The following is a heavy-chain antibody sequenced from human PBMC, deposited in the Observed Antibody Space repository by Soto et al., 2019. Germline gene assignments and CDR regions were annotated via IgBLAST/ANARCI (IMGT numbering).Heavy chain of an antibody. V-gene: IGHV1-18*01. CDR3: ARVVLRYFDWLHNDY. CDR1: GYTFTSYG. D-gene: IGHD3-9*01. J-gene: IGHJ4*02. Sequence: ASVKGSCKASGYTFTSYGSSWVRQAPGQGLEWMGWISAYNGNTNYAQKLQGRVTMTTDTSTSTAYMELRSLRSDDTAVYYCARVVLRYFDWLHNDYWGQGTLVTVSS. CDR2: ISAYNGNT.